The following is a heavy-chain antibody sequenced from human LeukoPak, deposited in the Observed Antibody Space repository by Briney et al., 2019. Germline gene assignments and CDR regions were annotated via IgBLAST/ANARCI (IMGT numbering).Heavy chain of an antibody. J-gene: IGHJ4*02. D-gene: IGHD1-14*01. CDR3: AREVTTGHYYFDY. CDR1: GFTFSTYS. V-gene: IGHV3-21*01. Sequence: GGSLRLSCAASGFTFSTYSMNWVRQAPGTGLEWVSSISSSSSHIYYADSVKGRFTISRDNAKNSLYPQMNSLRAEDTAVYYCAREVTTGHYYFDYWGQGTLVTVSS. CDR2: ISSSSSHI.